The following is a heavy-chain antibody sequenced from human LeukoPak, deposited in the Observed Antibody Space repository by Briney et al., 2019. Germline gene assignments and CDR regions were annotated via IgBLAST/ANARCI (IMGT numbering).Heavy chain of an antibody. Sequence: SETLSLTCAVYGGSFRGYYWSWVRQPPEKGLEWIGEINHSGSTNYNPSLKSRVTISVDTSKNQFSLKLSSVTAADTAVYYCARHEYYGLEGGFDYWGQGTLVTVSS. J-gene: IGHJ4*02. CDR1: GGSFRGYY. CDR3: ARHEYYGLEGGFDY. CDR2: INHSGST. V-gene: IGHV4-34*01. D-gene: IGHD3-10*01.